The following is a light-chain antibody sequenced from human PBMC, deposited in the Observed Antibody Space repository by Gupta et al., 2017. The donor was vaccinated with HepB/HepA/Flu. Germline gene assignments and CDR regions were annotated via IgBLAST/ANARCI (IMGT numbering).Light chain of an antibody. Sequence: EMVMPPSPAPLSVSPGASATLSCRASQSVSSNLAWYQQKPGQAPRLLIYGASTRSTGMPARFSGSGSGTEFTLTISSLQSEDFAVYYCLKYNHWPPTFGQGTKVEIK. J-gene: IGKJ1*01. CDR2: GAS. V-gene: IGKV3-15*01. CDR3: LKYNHWPPT. CDR1: QSVSSN.